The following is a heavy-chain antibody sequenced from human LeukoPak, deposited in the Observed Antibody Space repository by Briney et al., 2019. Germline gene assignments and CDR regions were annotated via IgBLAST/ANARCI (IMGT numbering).Heavy chain of an antibody. J-gene: IGHJ4*02. CDR2: INPNSGGT. D-gene: IGHD2-8*01. V-gene: IGHV1-2*02. CDR3: AGSLGYCTSNVCYLKY. CDR1: GYTFTGYY. Sequence: ASVKVSCKASGYTFTGYYMHWVRQAPGQGLEWMGWINPNSGGTNYAQKFQGRVNMTRDTSISTAYMELSRLRSDDTAVYYCAGSLGYCTSNVCYLKYWGQGTLVTVSS.